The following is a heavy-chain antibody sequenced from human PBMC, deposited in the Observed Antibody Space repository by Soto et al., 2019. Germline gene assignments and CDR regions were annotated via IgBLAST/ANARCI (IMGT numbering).Heavy chain of an antibody. CDR2: ITGTGSDT. V-gene: IGHV3-23*01. J-gene: IGHJ4*02. CDR3: AKLGSSSRSPHYYSDY. CDR1: GFTFYNYA. Sequence: LRLSCAASGFTFYNYAMGWVRQAPGKGLEWVSAITGTGSDTYYVDSVKGRFTISRDNSENTLYLQMNSLRAEDTAIYYCAKLGSSSRSPHYYSDYCGQATLVTVSS. D-gene: IGHD2-2*01.